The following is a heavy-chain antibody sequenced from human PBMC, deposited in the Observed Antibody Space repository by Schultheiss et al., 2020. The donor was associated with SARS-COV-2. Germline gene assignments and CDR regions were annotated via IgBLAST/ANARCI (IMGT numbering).Heavy chain of an antibody. CDR2: INPTDGGA. CDR1: GYTFTNYY. D-gene: IGHD3-10*01. J-gene: IGHJ5*02. V-gene: IGHV1-46*01. Sequence: ASVKVSCKASGYTFTNYYMHWVRQAPGQGLEWMGIINPTDGGATYAQKFQGRVTMTRDTFTSTVYMELSSLRSEDTAVYYCARSAMVRGDVRKGWYDPWGQGTLVTVSS. CDR3: ARSAMVRGDVRKGWYDP.